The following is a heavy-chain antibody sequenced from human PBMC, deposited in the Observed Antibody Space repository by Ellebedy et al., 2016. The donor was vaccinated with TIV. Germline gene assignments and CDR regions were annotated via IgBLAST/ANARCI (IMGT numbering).Heavy chain of an antibody. J-gene: IGHJ4*02. CDR3: STGD. CDR1: GFTFSTYV. Sequence: ESLKISCAASGFTFSTYVMNWVRQAQGKGLEWVSVISGSGNSKHCADSVKVWFTISSDNSKNTVFRQMNSLRAEDTDVYYCSTGDWGQGTLVTVSS. D-gene: IGHD7-27*01. V-gene: IGHV3-23*01. CDR2: ISGSGNSK.